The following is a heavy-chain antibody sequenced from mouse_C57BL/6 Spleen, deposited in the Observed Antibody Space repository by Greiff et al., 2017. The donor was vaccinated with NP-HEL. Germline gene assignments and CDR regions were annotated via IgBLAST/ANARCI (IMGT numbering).Heavy chain of an antibody. V-gene: IGHV1-52*01. J-gene: IGHJ4*01. D-gene: IGHD1-1*01. CDR3: ARLRDYYGSSPYYAMDY. CDR1: GYTFTSYW. Sequence: VQLQQSGAELVRPGSSVKLSCKASGYTFTSYWMHWVKQRPIQGLEWIGNIDPSDSETHYNQKFKDKATLTVDKSSSTAYMQLSSLTSEDSAVYYCARLRDYYGSSPYYAMDYWGQGTSVTVSS. CDR2: IDPSDSET.